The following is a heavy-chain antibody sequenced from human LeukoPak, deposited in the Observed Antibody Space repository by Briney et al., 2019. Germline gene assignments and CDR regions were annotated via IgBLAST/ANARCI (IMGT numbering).Heavy chain of an antibody. J-gene: IGHJ4*02. D-gene: IGHD6-19*01. V-gene: IGHV5-51*01. Sequence: GESLKISCKGSGYTFTNYWIGWVRQMPGEGLELMGIIYADDSDTRYSPSFQGQVTISADKSINTAYLQWSSLKASDTAMYYCARPRRDSSGWPDFDSWGQGTLVTVSS. CDR3: ARPRRDSSGWPDFDS. CDR1: GYTFTNYW. CDR2: IYADDSDT.